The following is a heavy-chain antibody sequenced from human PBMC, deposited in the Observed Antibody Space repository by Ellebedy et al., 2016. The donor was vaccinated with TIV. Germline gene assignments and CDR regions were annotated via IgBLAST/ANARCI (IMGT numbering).Heavy chain of an antibody. V-gene: IGHV3-74*01. D-gene: IGHD6-19*01. CDR1: GFTFSSYW. CDR3: ARDRTGYSSGWYRSYYYYGMDV. J-gene: IGHJ6*02. Sequence: GGSLRLSCAASGFTFSSYWMHWVRQAPGKGLVWVSRINSDGSSTSYADSVKGRFTISRDNAKNTLYLQMNSLRAEDTAVYYCARDRTGYSSGWYRSYYYYGMDVWGQGTTVTVSS. CDR2: INSDGSST.